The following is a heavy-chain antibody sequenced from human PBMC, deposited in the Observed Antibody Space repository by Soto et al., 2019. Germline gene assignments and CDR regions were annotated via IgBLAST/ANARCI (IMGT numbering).Heavy chain of an antibody. Sequence: GYLRLSLSVCGLAFRNHWMQWVCQAPGKGLVWVSRISGDGTNTFYADSVRGRFTISRDNDKNTLYLEMSSLRAEDTAVYYCVDGMSGWPHWGQGALVT. V-gene: IGHV3-74*01. J-gene: IGHJ1*01. CDR2: ISGDGTNT. CDR1: GLAFRNHW. D-gene: IGHD6-19*01. CDR3: VDGMSGWPH.